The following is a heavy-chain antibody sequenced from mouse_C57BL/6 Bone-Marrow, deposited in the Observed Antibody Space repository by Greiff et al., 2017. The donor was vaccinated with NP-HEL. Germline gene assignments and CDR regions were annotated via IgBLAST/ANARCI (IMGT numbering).Heavy chain of an antibody. V-gene: IGHV3-6*01. Sequence: ESGPGLVKPSQSLSLTCSVTGYSITSGYYWNWIRQFPGNKLEWMGYISYDGSNNYNPSLKNRISITRDTSKNQFFLKLNSVTTEDTATYYCARAGLRRGWYAMDYWGQGTSVTVSS. CDR3: ARAGLRRGWYAMDY. D-gene: IGHD2-4*01. CDR2: ISYDGSN. CDR1: GYSITSGYY. J-gene: IGHJ4*01.